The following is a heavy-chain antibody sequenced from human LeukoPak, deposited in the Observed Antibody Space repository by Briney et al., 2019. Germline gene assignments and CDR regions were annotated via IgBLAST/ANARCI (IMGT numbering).Heavy chain of an antibody. CDR2: ISYDGGNK. D-gene: IGHD4-17*01. V-gene: IGHV3-30*04. CDR3: ARDGATAGTVTTHPSDY. Sequence: GGSLRLSCAASGFTFSSYAMHWVRQAPGKGLEWVAVISYDGGNKYYADSVKGRFTISRDNFKNTLYLQMNSLRAEDTAVYYCARDGATAGTVTTHPSDYWGQGTLVTVSS. J-gene: IGHJ4*02. CDR1: GFTFSSYA.